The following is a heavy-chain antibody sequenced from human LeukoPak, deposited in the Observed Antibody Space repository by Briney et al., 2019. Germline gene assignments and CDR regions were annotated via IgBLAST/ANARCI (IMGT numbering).Heavy chain of an antibody. CDR3: ARKTVLQLFDY. CDR1: GGSFSGYY. D-gene: IGHD4-17*01. CDR2: IYYSGST. Sequence: NPSETLSLTCAVYGGSFSGYYWSWIRQPPGKGLEWIGYIYYSGSTNYNPSLKSRVTISVDTSKNQFSLKLSSVTAADTAVYYCARKTVLQLFDYWGQGTLVTVSS. V-gene: IGHV4-59*01. J-gene: IGHJ4*02.